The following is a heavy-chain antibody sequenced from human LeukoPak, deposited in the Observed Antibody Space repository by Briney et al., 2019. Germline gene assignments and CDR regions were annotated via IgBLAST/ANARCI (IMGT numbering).Heavy chain of an antibody. J-gene: IGHJ4*02. V-gene: IGHV4-39*01. D-gene: IGHD3-3*01. CDR3: ARLTFWSGYYYFDY. CDR1: GGSISSSSYY. Sequence: PSETLSLTCTVSGGSISSSSYYWGWILQPPGKGREGIGSIYYSGSTYYNPSLKSRVTISVDTSKNQFSLKLSSVTAADTAVYYCARLTFWSGYYYFDYWGQGTLVTVSS. CDR2: IYYSGST.